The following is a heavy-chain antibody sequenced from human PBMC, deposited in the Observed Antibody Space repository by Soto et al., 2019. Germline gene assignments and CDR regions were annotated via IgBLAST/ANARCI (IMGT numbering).Heavy chain of an antibody. J-gene: IGHJ5*02. V-gene: IGHV3-21*01. CDR2: ISSSSSYI. CDR3: ARVRGIIGWFDP. Sequence: GGALRLSCSASGFTFSSYSMNWVRQAPGKGLEWVSSISSSSSYIYYADSVKGRFTISRDNAKNSLYLQMNSLRAEDTAVYYCARVRGIIGWFDPWGQGTLVTAPQ. D-gene: IGHD3-10*01. CDR1: GFTFSSYS.